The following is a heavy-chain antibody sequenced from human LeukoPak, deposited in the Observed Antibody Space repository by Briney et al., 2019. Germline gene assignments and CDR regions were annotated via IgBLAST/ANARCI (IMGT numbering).Heavy chain of an antibody. Sequence: GGSLRLSCAASGSSPNNYAMHWVRQAPGKGLEGVAVIWHDGLNKFYADFLMGRFTISRDFSKDTVYLQMSGLTVEDTAVYYCAKAGQRSYAEAFDSWGQGTLVTVSS. CDR2: IWHDGLNK. V-gene: IGHV3-33*06. CDR3: AKAGQRSYAEAFDS. CDR1: GSSPNNYA. J-gene: IGHJ4*02. D-gene: IGHD3-16*01.